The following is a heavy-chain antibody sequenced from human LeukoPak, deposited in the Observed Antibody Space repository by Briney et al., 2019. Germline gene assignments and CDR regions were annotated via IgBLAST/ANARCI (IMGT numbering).Heavy chain of an antibody. CDR1: GYTFTGYF. D-gene: IGHD5-18*01. J-gene: IGHJ4*02. CDR3: ARGGIQLWFLVDY. CDR2: INPNGGGT. V-gene: IGHV1-2*02. Sequence: ASVKVSCKASGYTFTGYFMHWVRQAPGKGLEWMGWINPNGGGTNYAQQFRGRSTMTRDTSISTAFMERRGLRSDATAVYYCARGGIQLWFLVDYWGQGTLVTVSS.